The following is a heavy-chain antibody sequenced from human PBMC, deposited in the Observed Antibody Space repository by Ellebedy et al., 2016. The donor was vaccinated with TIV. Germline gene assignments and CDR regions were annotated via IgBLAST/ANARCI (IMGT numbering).Heavy chain of an antibody. D-gene: IGHD3/OR15-3a*01. CDR1: GFTFSRFH. V-gene: IGHV3-23*01. Sequence: PGGSLRLSCAASGFTFSRFHMNWVRQAPGKGLEWVSGISSSGDSTYYADSVKGRFTISRDNSKNTLYLQLNSLRAEDTAMYYCAKLEKNDYHFFSWGQGVLVTVYS. J-gene: IGHJ4*02. CDR3: AKLEKNDYHFFS. CDR2: ISSSGDST.